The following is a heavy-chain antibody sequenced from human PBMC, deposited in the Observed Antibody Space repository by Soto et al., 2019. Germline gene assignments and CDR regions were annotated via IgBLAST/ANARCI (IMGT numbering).Heavy chain of an antibody. D-gene: IGHD3-22*01. V-gene: IGHV1-69*13. J-gene: IGHJ3*02. CDR3: ALTYYYDKNDLYGGAFDI. Sequence: SVKVSCKASGGTFSSYAISWVRQAPGQGLEWMGGIIPIFGTANYAQKFQGRVTITADESTSTAYMELSSLRSEDTAVYYCALTYYYDKNDLYGGAFDIWGQGTMVTV. CDR2: IIPIFGTA. CDR1: GGTFSSYA.